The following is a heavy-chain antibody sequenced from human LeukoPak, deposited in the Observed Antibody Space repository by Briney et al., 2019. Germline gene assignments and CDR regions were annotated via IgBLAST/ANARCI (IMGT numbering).Heavy chain of an antibody. V-gene: IGHV4-4*02. J-gene: IGHJ6*02. CDR1: GGSISNSNW. CDR3: ARVNYYDSSGYYGV. D-gene: IGHD3-22*01. Sequence: PSGTLSLTCAVSGGSISNSNWWNWVRQPPGKGLEWIGEIYHSGSTNYNPSLRSRVTISVDRSKNQFALKLTSVTAADTAVYYCARVNYYDSSGYYGVWGQGTTVTVSS. CDR2: IYHSGST.